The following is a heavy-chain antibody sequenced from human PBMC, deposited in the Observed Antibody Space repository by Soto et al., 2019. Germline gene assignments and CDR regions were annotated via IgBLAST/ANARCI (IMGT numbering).Heavy chain of an antibody. CDR1: GGSISSGGYS. D-gene: IGHD5-18*01. Sequence: PSETLSLTCAVSGGSISSGGYSWSWIRQPPGKGLEWIGYIYHSGSTYYNPSLKSRVTISVDRSKNQFSLKLSSVTAADTAVYYCARGGYSPSSMDVWGQGTTVTVS. CDR3: ARGGYSPSSMDV. J-gene: IGHJ6*02. V-gene: IGHV4-30-2*01. CDR2: IYHSGST.